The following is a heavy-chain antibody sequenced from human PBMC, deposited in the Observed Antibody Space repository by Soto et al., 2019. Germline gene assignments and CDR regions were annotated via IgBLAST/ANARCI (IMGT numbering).Heavy chain of an antibody. V-gene: IGHV1-18*01. D-gene: IGHD6-19*01. CDR2: ISAYNGNT. CDR3: ARVGACAYSLGCYDFDY. Sequence: ASVKVSCKASGYTFTSYGISWVRQAPGQGLEWMGWISAYNGNTNYAQKLQGRVTMTTDTSTSTAYKELRSLRSDDTAVYYCARVGACAYSLGCYDFDYWGQGTLVTVSS. J-gene: IGHJ4*02. CDR1: GYTFTSYG.